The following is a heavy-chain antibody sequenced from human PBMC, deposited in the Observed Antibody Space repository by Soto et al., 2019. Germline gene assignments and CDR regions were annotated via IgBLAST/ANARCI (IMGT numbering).Heavy chain of an antibody. V-gene: IGHV3-11*01. CDR2: ISSSSGTI. Sequence: QVQLVESGGGLVQPGGSLRLSCAASGFTFSDYYMSWIRQAPGQGLEWVSYISSSSGTIHYADSVKGRFTISRDNARNSLYLQINSLRAEDTAVYYCARVGARGYEYIWGSPRGLDYWGQGTLVTVSS. D-gene: IGHD3-16*01. CDR1: GFTFSDYY. J-gene: IGHJ4*02. CDR3: ARVGARGYEYIWGSPRGLDY.